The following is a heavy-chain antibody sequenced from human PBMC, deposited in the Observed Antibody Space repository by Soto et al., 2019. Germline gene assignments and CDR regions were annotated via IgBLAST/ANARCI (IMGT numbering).Heavy chain of an antibody. Sequence: GGSLRLSCTASGFTFGDYAMSWFRQAPGKGLEWVGFIRSKAYGGTTEYAASVKGRFTISRDDSKSIAYLQMNSLKTEDTAVYYCTRGVSPTVVTPRDYYYYGMDVWGQGTTVTVSS. J-gene: IGHJ6*02. V-gene: IGHV3-49*03. D-gene: IGHD4-17*01. CDR3: TRGVSPTVVTPRDYYYYGMDV. CDR1: GFTFGDYA. CDR2: IRSKAYGGTT.